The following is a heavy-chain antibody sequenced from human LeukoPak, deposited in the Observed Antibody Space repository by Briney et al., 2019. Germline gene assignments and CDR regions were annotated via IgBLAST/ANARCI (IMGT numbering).Heavy chain of an antibody. CDR2: IIPIFGTA. Sequence: ASVKVSCKASGGTFSSYAISWVRQAPGQGLEWMGGIIPIFGTANYAQKFQGRVTITADESTSTAYMELSSLRSEDTAVYYCARTQHVYYDSSGFFDYWGQGTLVTVSS. CDR1: GGTFSSYA. CDR3: ARTQHVYYDSSGFFDY. V-gene: IGHV1-69*13. D-gene: IGHD3-22*01. J-gene: IGHJ4*02.